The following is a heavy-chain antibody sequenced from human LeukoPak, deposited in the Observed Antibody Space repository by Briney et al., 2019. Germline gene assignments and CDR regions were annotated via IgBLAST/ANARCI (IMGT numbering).Heavy chain of an antibody. V-gene: IGHV5-10-1*01. CDR3: ASDRGNYYSFDH. J-gene: IGHJ4*02. CDR2: IDPSDSYT. CDR1: GYNFTTYW. Sequence: HGESLRISCKGSGYNFTTYWISWVRQMPGKGLEWMGRIDPSDSYTTYSPSFQGHVTISVDKSISTAYLQWSSLKASDSAVYYCASDRGNYYSFDHWGQGTLVTVSS. D-gene: IGHD1-26*01.